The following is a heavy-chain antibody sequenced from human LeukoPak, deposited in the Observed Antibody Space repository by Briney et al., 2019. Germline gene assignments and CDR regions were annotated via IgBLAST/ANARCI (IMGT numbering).Heavy chain of an antibody. CDR3: VRDSSGDSSGRPSLDY. CDR1: GFTFSYYG. V-gene: IGHV3-33*01. CDR2: IWYDGGSK. J-gene: IGHJ4*02. D-gene: IGHD3-10*01. Sequence: GGSLRLSCAASGFTFSYYGMHWVRQAPGKGLEWVANIWYDGGSKYYADSVKGRFTISRDNSKNTLNLLMNSLRADDTAVYFCVRDSSGDSSGRPSLDYWGQGTLVTVSS.